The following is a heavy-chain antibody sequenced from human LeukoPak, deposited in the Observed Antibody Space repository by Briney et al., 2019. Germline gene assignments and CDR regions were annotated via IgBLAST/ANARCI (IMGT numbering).Heavy chain of an antibody. D-gene: IGHD6-19*01. Sequence: SETLSLTCTVSGDSISRYYWSWIRQPTEKGLEWIGRIYTSGRTNYNPSLKSRVTMSVDTSKNQFSLKLSSVTAADTAVYYCARGGHSGWYKGYNWFDPWGQGTLVTVSS. CDR2: IYTSGRT. CDR1: GDSISRYY. V-gene: IGHV4-4*07. CDR3: ARGGHSGWYKGYNWFDP. J-gene: IGHJ5*02.